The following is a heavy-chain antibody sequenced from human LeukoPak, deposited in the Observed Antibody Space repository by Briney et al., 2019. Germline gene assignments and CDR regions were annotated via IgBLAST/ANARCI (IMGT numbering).Heavy chain of an antibody. V-gene: IGHV4-59*12. Sequence: PSETLSLTCTVSGGSISSYYWSWIRQPPGKGLEWIGYIYYSGSTYYNPSLKSRVTISVDTSKNQFSLKLSSVTAADTAVYYCARDPGEYYYGSESYNNWFDPWGQGTLVTVSS. CDR2: IYYSGST. J-gene: IGHJ5*02. CDR3: ARDPGEYYYGSESYNNWFDP. CDR1: GGSISSYY. D-gene: IGHD3-10*01.